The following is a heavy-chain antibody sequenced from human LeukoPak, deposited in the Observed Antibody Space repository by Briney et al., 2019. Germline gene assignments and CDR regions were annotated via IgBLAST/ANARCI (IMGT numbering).Heavy chain of an antibody. Sequence: GGSLRLSCVVSGFDFGAFGMNWVRQAPGKGLEWISYSADGSATKYYADSVKGRFIISRDNAKKSLYLRMNSLRADDTAIYYCARGGWGGNYFDAFEIWGLGTTVIVSS. CDR2: SADGSATK. CDR1: GFDFGAFG. J-gene: IGHJ3*02. D-gene: IGHD3-10*01. V-gene: IGHV3-48*04. CDR3: ARGGWGGNYFDAFEI.